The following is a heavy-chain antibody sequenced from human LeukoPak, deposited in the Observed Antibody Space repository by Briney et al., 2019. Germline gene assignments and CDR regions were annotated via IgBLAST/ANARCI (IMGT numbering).Heavy chain of an antibody. V-gene: IGHV3-30-3*01. Sequence: GGSLRLSCAASGFTFSSYAMHWVRQAPGKGLEWVAVISYDGSNKYYADSVKGRFTISRDNSKNTLYLQMNSLRAEDTAVYYCARDLGSGYFDYWGQGTLVTVSS. CDR3: ARDLGSGYFDY. D-gene: IGHD3-10*01. CDR2: ISYDGSNK. CDR1: GFTFSSYA. J-gene: IGHJ4*02.